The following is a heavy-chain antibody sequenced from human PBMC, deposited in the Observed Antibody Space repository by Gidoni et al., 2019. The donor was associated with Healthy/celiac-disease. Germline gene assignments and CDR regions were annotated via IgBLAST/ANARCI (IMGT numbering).Heavy chain of an antibody. CDR3: AKALSYGKGSGYHPGDAFDI. J-gene: IGHJ3*02. CDR2: ISGSGGST. Sequence: EVQLLESGGGLVQPGGSLRLSCAASGFTFSSYAMSWVRQAPGKGLEWVAAISGSGGSTYYADSVKGRFTISRDNAKNTLYLQMNSLRAEDTAVYYCAKALSYGKGSGYHPGDAFDIWGQGTMVTVSS. CDR1: GFTFSSYA. D-gene: IGHD3-3*01. V-gene: IGHV3-23*01.